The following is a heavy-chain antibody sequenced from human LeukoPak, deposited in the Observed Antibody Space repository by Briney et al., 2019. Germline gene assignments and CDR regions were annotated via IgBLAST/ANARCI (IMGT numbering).Heavy chain of an antibody. V-gene: IGHV1-2*02. CDR2: INPNSGGT. J-gene: IGHJ3*02. D-gene: IGHD6-19*01. CDR1: GYTFTGYY. CDR3: ARVHPYMAVAGFIYAFDI. Sequence: ASVKVSCKASGYTFTGYYMHWVRQAPGQGLEWMGWINPNSGGTNYAQKFQGRVTMTRDTSISTAYMELSRLRSDDTAVYYCARVHPYMAVAGFIYAFDIWGQGTMVTVSS.